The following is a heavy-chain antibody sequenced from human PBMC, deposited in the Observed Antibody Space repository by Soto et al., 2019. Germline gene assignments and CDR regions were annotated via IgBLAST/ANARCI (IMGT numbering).Heavy chain of an antibody. CDR1: GGSISSMSYF. Sequence: PSETLSLTCTVSGGSISSMSYFWGWLRQPPGEGLEWIASIYYGGSTFYNASLKSRVTISIDTSKNQFSLKLNAVTAADTAMYYCARHGYYGSGTRGWFDPWGQGTLVTVSS. D-gene: IGHD3-10*01. V-gene: IGHV4-39*01. J-gene: IGHJ5*02. CDR3: ARHGYYGSGTRGWFDP. CDR2: IYYGGST.